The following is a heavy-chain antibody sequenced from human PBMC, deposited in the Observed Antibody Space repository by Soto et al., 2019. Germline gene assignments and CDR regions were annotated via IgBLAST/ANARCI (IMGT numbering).Heavy chain of an antibody. CDR1: GSSISSGDYY. CDR2: IYYSGST. CDR3: AREPVTKIVADY. J-gene: IGHJ4*02. V-gene: IGHV4-30-4*01. Sequence: SETLSLTCTVSGSSISSGDYYWSWIRQPPGKGLEWIGYIYYSGSTYYNPSLKSRVTISVDTSKNQFSLKLSSVTAADTAVYYCAREPVTKIVADYWGQGTLVTVSS. D-gene: IGHD4-17*01.